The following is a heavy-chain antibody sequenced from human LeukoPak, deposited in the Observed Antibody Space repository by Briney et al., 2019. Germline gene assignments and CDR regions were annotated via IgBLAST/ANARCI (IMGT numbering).Heavy chain of an antibody. CDR1: GGSISGFY. V-gene: IGHV4-59*01. CDR2: IYYSGST. J-gene: IGHJ4*02. CDR3: ARAAPTGSGHFLEDH. D-gene: IGHD3-22*01. Sequence: PSETLSLTCSVSGGSISGFYWSWIRQPPGEGLEWIGYIYYSGSTIYNPSLRSRVTISVDTSKNQFSLRLNFVTAMDTAVYYCARAAPTGSGHFLEDHWGLGALVTVSS.